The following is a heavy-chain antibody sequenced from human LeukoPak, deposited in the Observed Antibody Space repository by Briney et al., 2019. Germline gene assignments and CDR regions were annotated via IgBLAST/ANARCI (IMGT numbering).Heavy chain of an antibody. J-gene: IGHJ4*02. V-gene: IGHV3-15*01. CDR3: TTYVGATAY. D-gene: IGHD1-26*01. Sequence: GGSLRLSCAASGFTFSNARMNWVRQAPGKGLEWVGRIKTKTEDGATDYSAPVKARFTISRDDSKTTPYLQMNGLKTEDTAIYYCTTYVGATAYWGQGTLVTVSS. CDR2: IKTKTEDGAT. CDR1: GFTFSNAR.